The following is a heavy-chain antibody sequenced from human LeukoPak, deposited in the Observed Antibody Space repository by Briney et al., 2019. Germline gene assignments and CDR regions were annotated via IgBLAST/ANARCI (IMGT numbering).Heavy chain of an antibody. CDR2: ISGSGGRT. J-gene: IGHJ4*02. CDR1: GFMFTTYA. V-gene: IGHV3-23*01. Sequence: GGSLRLSCAASGFMFTTYAMTWVRQAPGEGPEWVSSISGSGGRTYYADSLKGRFTISRDNSKNTLYLQMNSLRAEDTAVYYCAIGPPYGGYSDWGQGTLVTVSS. CDR3: AIGPPYGGYSD. D-gene: IGHD5-12*01.